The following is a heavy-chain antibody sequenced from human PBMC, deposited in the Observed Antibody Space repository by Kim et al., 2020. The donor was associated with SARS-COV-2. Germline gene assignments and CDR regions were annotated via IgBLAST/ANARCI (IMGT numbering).Heavy chain of an antibody. D-gene: IGHD6-13*01. CDR1: GFSFSSYA. CDR3: ARTDQAAAGAYYYYGMDV. J-gene: IGHJ6*02. V-gene: IGHV3-30*04. Sequence: GGSLRLSCAASGFSFSSYAMHWVRQAPGKGLEWVAVISYDGSNKYYADSVKGRFTISRDNSKNTLYLQMNSLRAEDTAVYYCARTDQAAAGAYYYYGMDVWGQGTTVTVSS. CDR2: ISYDGSNK.